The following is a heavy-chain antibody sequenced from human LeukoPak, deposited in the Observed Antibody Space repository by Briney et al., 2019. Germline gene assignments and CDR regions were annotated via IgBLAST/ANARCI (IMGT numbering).Heavy chain of an antibody. CDR1: GDSISNSNW. CDR2: ISLSGST. V-gene: IGHV4-4*02. Sequence: PSGTLSLTCAVSGDSISNSNWWTWVRQPPGKELEWIGEISLSGSTNYNSSLKSRVTVSFDKSNNQFSLKLSSVTAADTAVYYCASRWVLTGEPYWGQGTLVTVSS. J-gene: IGHJ4*02. CDR3: ASRWVLTGEPY. D-gene: IGHD7-27*01.